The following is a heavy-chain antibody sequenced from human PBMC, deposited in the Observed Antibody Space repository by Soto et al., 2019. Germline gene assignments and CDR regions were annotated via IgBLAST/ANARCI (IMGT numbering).Heavy chain of an antibody. D-gene: IGHD2-21*02. V-gene: IGHV3-72*01. J-gene: IGHJ4*02. CDR3: TRAATVTAWYYFDY. Sequence: GGSLRLSCAASGFSFSDHYMDWVRQAPGKGLEWVGRTRNKAHSYTTQYAASVEGRFTISRDDSNNSLFLQMNSLKTDDTAVYYCTRAATVTAWYYFDYWGQGALVTVSS. CDR1: GFSFSDHY. CDR2: TRNKAHSYTT.